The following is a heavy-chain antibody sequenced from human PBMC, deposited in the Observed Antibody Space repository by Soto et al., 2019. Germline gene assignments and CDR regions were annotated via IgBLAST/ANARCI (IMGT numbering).Heavy chain of an antibody. Sequence: SVKVSCKSSGGTFSSYAISWVLQAPGQGLEWMGGIIPIFGTANYAQKFQGRVTITADESTSTAYMELSSLRSEDTAVYYCARGMYRSGWDHDAFDIWGQGTMVTVSS. V-gene: IGHV1-69*13. CDR2: IIPIFGTA. CDR3: ARGMYRSGWDHDAFDI. D-gene: IGHD6-19*01. J-gene: IGHJ3*02. CDR1: GGTFSSYA.